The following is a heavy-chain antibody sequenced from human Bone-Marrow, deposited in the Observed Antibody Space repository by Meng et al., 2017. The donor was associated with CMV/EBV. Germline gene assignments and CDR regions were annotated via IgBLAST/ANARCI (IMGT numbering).Heavy chain of an antibody. CDR3: ARDTLGSSGYFDY. CDR1: GCSISSYY. J-gene: IGHJ4*02. CDR2: IYTSGST. Sequence: QRQVQESGPGLVEPSETLSLTCTVSGCSISSYYWGWIRQPAGKGLELIGLIYTSGSTNSNPSLKSRVTMSVDTSKNQFSLKLSSVTAADTAVYYCARDTLGSSGYFDYWGQGTLVTVSS. V-gene: IGHV4-4*07. D-gene: IGHD3-22*01.